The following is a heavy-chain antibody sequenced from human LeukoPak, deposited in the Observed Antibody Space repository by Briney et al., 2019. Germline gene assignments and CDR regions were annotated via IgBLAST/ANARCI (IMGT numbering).Heavy chain of an antibody. D-gene: IGHD4-17*01. J-gene: IGHJ4*02. V-gene: IGHV1-2*02. CDR2: INPNSGGT. Sequence: ASVKVSCKASGYTFTGYYMHWVRQAPGQGLEWMGWINPNSGGTNYAQKFQGRVTMTRDTSISTAYMELSRLRSDDTAVYYCARDSGGYYGDYAFDYWGQGTLVTVSS. CDR3: ARDSGGYYGDYAFDY. CDR1: GYTFTGYY.